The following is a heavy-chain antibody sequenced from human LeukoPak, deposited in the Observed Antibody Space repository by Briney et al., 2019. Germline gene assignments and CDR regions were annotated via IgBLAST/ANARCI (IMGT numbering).Heavy chain of an antibody. CDR1: GFTLSSYS. J-gene: IGHJ3*02. CDR3: ANPYI. D-gene: IGHD1-14*01. V-gene: IGHV3-21*01. CDR2: ITSSSGNI. Sequence: GSLRLSLVTSGFTLSSYSMNWVRQAPGKGLEWVSSITSSSGNIYYADSVKGRFTISRDNAKNSLYLQMNSLRAEDTAVCYCANPYIWGQGTMVTVSS.